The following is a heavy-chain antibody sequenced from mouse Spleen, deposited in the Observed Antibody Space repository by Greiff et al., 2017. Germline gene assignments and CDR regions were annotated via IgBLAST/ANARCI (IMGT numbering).Heavy chain of an antibody. CDR2: IDPSDSYT. CDR3: ARVYRYWYFDV. CDR1: GYTFTSYW. D-gene: IGHD2-14*01. Sequence: QVQLQQPGAELVRPGTSVKLSCKASGYTFTSYWMHWVKQRPGQGLEWIGVIDPSDSYTNYNQKFKGKATLTVDTSSSTAYMQLSSLTSEDSAVYYCARVYRYWYFDVWGAGTTVTVSS. J-gene: IGHJ1*01. V-gene: IGHV1-59*01.